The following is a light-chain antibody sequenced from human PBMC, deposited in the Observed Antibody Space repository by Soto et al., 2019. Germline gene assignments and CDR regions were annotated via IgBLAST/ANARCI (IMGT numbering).Light chain of an antibody. CDR3: SSYAGSNNWN. CDR1: SSDVGGYNY. J-gene: IGLJ1*01. V-gene: IGLV2-8*01. Sequence: QSALTQPPSAYGSPGQLVTISCTGTSSDVGGYNYVSWYQQHPGKATKLMIYEVSQRPSGVPDRFSGSKSGNTASLTVSGLQAEDEADYYCSSYAGSNNWNFGTGTKLTVL. CDR2: EVS.